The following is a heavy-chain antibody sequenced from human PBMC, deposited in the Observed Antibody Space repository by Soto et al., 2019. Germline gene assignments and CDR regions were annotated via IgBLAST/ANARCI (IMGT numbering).Heavy chain of an antibody. D-gene: IGHD6-6*01. Sequence: ESVGGVVQPGRSLRLSCAASGFTFSSYAMHWVRQAPGKGLEWVAVISYDGSNKYYADSVKGRFTISRDNSKNTLYLQMNSLRAEDTAVYYCARELRMYSSSNLGMDVWGQGTTVTVSS. CDR1: GFTFSSYA. J-gene: IGHJ6*02. CDR2: ISYDGSNK. V-gene: IGHV3-30-3*01. CDR3: ARELRMYSSSNLGMDV.